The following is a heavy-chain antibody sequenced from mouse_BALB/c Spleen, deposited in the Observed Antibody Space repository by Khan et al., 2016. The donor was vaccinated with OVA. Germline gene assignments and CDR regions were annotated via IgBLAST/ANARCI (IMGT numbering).Heavy chain of an antibody. CDR1: GYTFTDYS. V-gene: IGHV9-2-1*01. Sequence: QIQLVQSGPELKKPGETVKISCKASGYTFTDYSMHWVKQAPGKGLKWMGWINTETGEPTYADDFKGRFAFSLETSASTAYLQLNNLKNEDTATYFCARSSYGSRFAYWGQGTLVTVSA. CDR3: ARSSYGSRFAY. J-gene: IGHJ3*01. D-gene: IGHD1-1*02. CDR2: INTETGEP.